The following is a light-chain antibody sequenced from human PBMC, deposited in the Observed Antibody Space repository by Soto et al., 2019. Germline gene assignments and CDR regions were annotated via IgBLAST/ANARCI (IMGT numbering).Light chain of an antibody. J-gene: IGKJ1*01. V-gene: IGKV1-5*01. CDR3: QQFDNYPRT. Sequence: DIQMTQSPSTLSGSVGDRVTITCRASQTISSWLAWYQQKPGKAPKFLIYDASSLESGVPSRFSGSGSGTEFTLTISSLQPDDFATYYCQQFDNYPRTFGQGTKVDIK. CDR2: DAS. CDR1: QTISSW.